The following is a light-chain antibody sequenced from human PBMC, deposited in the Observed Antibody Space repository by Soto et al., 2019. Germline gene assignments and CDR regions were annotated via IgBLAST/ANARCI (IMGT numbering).Light chain of an antibody. CDR1: LTVGSY. V-gene: IGKV3-11*01. Sequence: EIVLTQSPATLSLSPGERATLSCRASLTVGSYLAWYQQKPGQAPRLLISDASNRATGIPARFSGSGSGTDFPLTISSLEPEDFAVYYCQQRSNWPYTFGQGTKLEIK. CDR3: QQRSNWPYT. J-gene: IGKJ2*01. CDR2: DAS.